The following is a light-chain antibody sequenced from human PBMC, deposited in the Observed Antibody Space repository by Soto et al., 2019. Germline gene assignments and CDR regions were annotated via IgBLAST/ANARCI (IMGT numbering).Light chain of an antibody. CDR2: DTF. CDR1: ESIRNE. V-gene: IGKV1-39*01. Sequence: DIQMTQSPSSLSASLGDRVTITCRPSESIRNELNWFQQRPGKAPRLLIYDTFTLQSGVPSRFSGSVSGTEFSLTISSLQAVDSAIYYCQQSFTTPWTFRHGTKVDSK. J-gene: IGKJ1*01. CDR3: QQSFTTPWT.